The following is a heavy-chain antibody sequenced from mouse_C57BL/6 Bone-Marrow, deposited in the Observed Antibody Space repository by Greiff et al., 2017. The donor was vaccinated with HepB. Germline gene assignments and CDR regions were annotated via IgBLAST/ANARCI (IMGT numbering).Heavy chain of an antibody. CDR2: IYPGDGDT. V-gene: IGHV1-82*01. CDR1: GYAFSSSW. Sequence: VQLQQSGPELVKPGASVKISCKASGYAFSSSWMNWVKQRPGKGLEWIGRIYPGDGDTNYNGKFKGKATLTADKSSSTAYMQLSSLTSEDSAVYFCARTLCPPGYFDVWGTGTTVTVSS. J-gene: IGHJ1*03. CDR3: ARTLCPPGYFDV. D-gene: IGHD6-1*01.